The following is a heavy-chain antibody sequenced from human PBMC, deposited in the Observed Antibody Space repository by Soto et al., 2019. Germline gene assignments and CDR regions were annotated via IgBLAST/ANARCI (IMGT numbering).Heavy chain of an antibody. CDR3: AKDQAAVDGDRDY. CDR1: GFTFSSYA. D-gene: IGHD4-17*01. CDR2: IRGSGGST. Sequence: EVQLLESGGGLVQPGGSLRLSCAASGFTFSSYAMSWVRQAPGKGLEWFSAIRGSGGSTDYADSVKGRFTISRDISKNRLYRQMNSLRAEDTAVYYCAKDQAAVDGDRDYRGRGTLVTVSS. V-gene: IGHV3-23*01. J-gene: IGHJ4*02.